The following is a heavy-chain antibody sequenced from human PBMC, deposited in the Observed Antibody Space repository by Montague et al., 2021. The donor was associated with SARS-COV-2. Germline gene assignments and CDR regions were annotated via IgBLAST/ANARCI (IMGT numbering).Heavy chain of an antibody. Sequence: SETLSLTCIVSGGSISGSSYYWGWIRQPPGKGLEWIGSIYYSGSTYYNPSLKSRVTISVDTSKNQFSLKLSSVTAADTAVYYCARGLDPWGQGTLVTVSS. J-gene: IGHJ5*02. CDR1: GGSISGSSYY. V-gene: IGHV4-39*01. CDR3: ARGLDP. CDR2: IYYSGST.